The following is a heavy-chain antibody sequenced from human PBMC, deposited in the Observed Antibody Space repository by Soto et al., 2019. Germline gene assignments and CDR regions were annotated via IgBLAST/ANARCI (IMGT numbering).Heavy chain of an antibody. CDR1: GFTFSNSW. J-gene: IGHJ4*02. CDR3: VKVLARGVGVPRFYFDS. CDR2: INADGTST. D-gene: IGHD2-2*01. V-gene: IGHV3-74*01. Sequence: GGSLRLSCAASGFTFSNSWMHWVRQVSGKGLEWVSRINADGTSTSYADSVKGRFTISRDNAKNTLYLHVNSLRAEDTAVYYCVKVLARGVGVPRFYFDSWGQGALVTSPQ.